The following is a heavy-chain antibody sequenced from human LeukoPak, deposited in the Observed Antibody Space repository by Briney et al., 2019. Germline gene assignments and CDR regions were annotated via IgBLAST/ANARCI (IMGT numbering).Heavy chain of an antibody. CDR2: MNPNTGNT. J-gene: IGHJ4*02. D-gene: IGHD3-22*01. CDR1: GYTFTSYD. Sequence: ASVKVSCKASGYTFTSYDINWVRQTTGQGLEWMGRMNPNTGNTGHAQKFQGRVTITRNTSTNTVYMELSSLRSEDTAIYYCARARYYFDSSAYFDYWGQGTLVTVSS. V-gene: IGHV1-8*03. CDR3: ARARYYFDSSAYFDY.